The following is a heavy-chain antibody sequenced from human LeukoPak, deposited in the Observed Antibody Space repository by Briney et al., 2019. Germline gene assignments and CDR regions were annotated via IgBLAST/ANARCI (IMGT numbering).Heavy chain of an antibody. D-gene: IGHD2-15*01. CDR2: IKQDGSEK. CDR3: TTGYCSGGSCQQIDY. Sequence: PGGSLRLSCAASGFTFSSYWMSWVRQAPVKGLEWVANIKQDGSEKYYVDSVKGRFTISRDNAKNSLYLQMNSLRAEDTAVYYCTTGYCSGGSCQQIDYWGQGTLVTVSS. J-gene: IGHJ4*02. V-gene: IGHV3-7*01. CDR1: GFTFSSYW.